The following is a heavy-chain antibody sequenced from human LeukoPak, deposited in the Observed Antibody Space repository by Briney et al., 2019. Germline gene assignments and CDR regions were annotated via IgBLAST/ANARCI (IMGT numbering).Heavy chain of an antibody. CDR1: GGSFSGYY. Sequence: SETLSLTCYLYGGSFSGYYWSWIRQSPGKGLEWIGEINQIGNTNYIPSLKSRLTISIDTSNNQFSLNLTSVTAADTAVYYCARAPQKYSSSVGWWFDPWGQGTLVTVSS. CDR3: ARAPQKYSSSVGWWFDP. D-gene: IGHD6-6*01. J-gene: IGHJ5*02. V-gene: IGHV4-34*01. CDR2: INQIGNT.